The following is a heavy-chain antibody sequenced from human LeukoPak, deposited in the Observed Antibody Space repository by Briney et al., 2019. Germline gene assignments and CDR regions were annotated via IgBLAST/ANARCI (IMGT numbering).Heavy chain of an antibody. CDR3: ARGGSSFDY. V-gene: IGHV4-59*01. J-gene: IGHJ4*02. Sequence: SETLSLTCTVSGGSINNYHWSWIRQPPGKGLEWVGYTYYSGSTNYNPSLKSRVTISVDTSSSQFSLRLTSVTAADTAVYYCARGGSSFDYWGQGALVTVSS. CDR2: TYYSGST. D-gene: IGHD5-12*01. CDR1: GGSINNYH.